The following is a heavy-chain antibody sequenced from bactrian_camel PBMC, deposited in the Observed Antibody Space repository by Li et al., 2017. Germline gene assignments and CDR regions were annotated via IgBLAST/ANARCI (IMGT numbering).Heavy chain of an antibody. J-gene: IGHJ4*01. V-gene: IGHV3S53*01. Sequence: HGQLVESGGGSVQAGGSLRLSCVVSGSTVSLSSVGWFRQAPGKPREGVAAGGFYADSVKGRFSVSQDNAKNTVYLHMNNLQPEDTATYFCGAKYGYGGTWFDPGTYNYWGQGTQVTVS. CDR3: GAKYGYGGTWFDPGTYNY. CDR2: GG. D-gene: IGHD6*01. CDR1: GSTVSLSS.